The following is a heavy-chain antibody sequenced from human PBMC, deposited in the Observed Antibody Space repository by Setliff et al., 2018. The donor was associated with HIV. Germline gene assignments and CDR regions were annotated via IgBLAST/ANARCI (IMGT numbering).Heavy chain of an antibody. CDR2: LYSGGSA. Sequence: GGSLRLSCAASGFSVSSNYMTWVRQAPGEGLECISVLYSGGSAYYADSVKGRFIISRDNAKNTLYLQMNSLTVEDAAVYYCAKVYYANGWKDFDYWGPGTVVTVSS. J-gene: IGHJ4*02. CDR3: AKVYYANGWKDFDY. CDR1: GFSVSSNY. D-gene: IGHD3-10*01. V-gene: IGHV3-66*02.